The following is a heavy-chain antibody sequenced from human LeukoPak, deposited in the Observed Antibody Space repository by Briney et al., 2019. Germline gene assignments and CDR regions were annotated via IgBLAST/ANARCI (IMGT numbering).Heavy chain of an antibody. Sequence: PSETLSLTCAVSGDSISNDNWWSWVRQPPGKGLEWIGEIYHSGSTNYNPSLKSRITMSVDKSKNQISLELSSVTAADTAVYYCAREYCGGNCVDAFDTWGQGTMVTVSS. CDR3: AREYCGGNCVDAFDT. CDR2: IYHSGST. J-gene: IGHJ3*02. CDR1: GDSISNDNW. V-gene: IGHV4-4*02. D-gene: IGHD2-21*02.